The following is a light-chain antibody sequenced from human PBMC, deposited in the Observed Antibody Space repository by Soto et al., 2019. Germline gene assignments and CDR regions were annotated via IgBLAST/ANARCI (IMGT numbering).Light chain of an antibody. V-gene: IGKV1-39*01. CDR3: QQYNSYSPYT. J-gene: IGKJ2*01. CDR2: AAS. CDR1: QSITRY. Sequence: DIQMTQSPSSLSASVGDIVNITCRASQSITRYLNWFQQKPGKAPNLLIYAASSLHSGVPPRFSGAGSGTHFTLTISSLQPEDFATYYCQQYNSYSPYTFGQGTKLEIK.